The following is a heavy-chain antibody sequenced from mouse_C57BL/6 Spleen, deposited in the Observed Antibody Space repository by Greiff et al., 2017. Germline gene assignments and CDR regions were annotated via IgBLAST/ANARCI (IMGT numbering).Heavy chain of an antibody. D-gene: IGHD2-2*01. CDR2: IDPSDSET. V-gene: IGHV1-52*01. J-gene: IGHJ2*01. CDR1: GYTFTSYW. CDR3: ARGTGYLYYFDY. Sequence: VQLQQPGAELVRPGSSVKLSCKASGYTFTSYWMHWVKQRPIQGLEWIGNIDPSDSETHYNQKFKDKATLTVDKSSSTAYMQRSSLTSEDSAVYYCARGTGYLYYFDYWGQGTTLTVSS.